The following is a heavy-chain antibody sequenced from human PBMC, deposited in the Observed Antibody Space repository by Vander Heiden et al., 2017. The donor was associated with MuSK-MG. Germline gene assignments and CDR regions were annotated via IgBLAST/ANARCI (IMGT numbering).Heavy chain of an antibody. CDR3: ARGYYGSGSYTPRAFDI. D-gene: IGHD3-10*01. CDR1: GYTFPGYY. Sequence: QVQLVQSGAEVKKPGASLKVSCKASGYTFPGYYMHWVRQAPGQGLEWMGRINPNSGGTNYAQKFQGRVTMTRDTSISTAYMELSRLRSDDTAVYYCARGYYGSGSYTPRAFDIWGQGTMVTVSS. CDR2: INPNSGGT. J-gene: IGHJ3*02. V-gene: IGHV1-2*06.